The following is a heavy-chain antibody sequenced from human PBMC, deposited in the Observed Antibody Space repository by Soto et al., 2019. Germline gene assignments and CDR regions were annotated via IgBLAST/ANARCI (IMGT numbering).Heavy chain of an antibody. V-gene: IGHV5-51*01. J-gene: IGHJ6*02. CDR2: IYPGDSDT. CDR1: AYSFTSYW. D-gene: IGHD2-8*01. Sequence: GQSLKISCKGSAYSFTSYWIGWVRQWPGKCLEWLGIIYPGDSDTRYSPSVQGKVTISADKSISTAYLQWSSLKASDTAMYYCARRVYYYGMEIWGQGTTVTFCS. CDR3: ARRVYYYGMEI.